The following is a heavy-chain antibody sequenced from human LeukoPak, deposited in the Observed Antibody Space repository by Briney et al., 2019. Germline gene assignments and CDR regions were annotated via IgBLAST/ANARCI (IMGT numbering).Heavy chain of an antibody. Sequence: GGSLRLSRAASGFTVSSNYMSWVRQAPGKGLEWVSIIYSGGSTYYADSVKGRFIISRDNSKNTLYLQMYSLRAEDTAVYYCARDGRALLSDWGQGTMVTVSS. J-gene: IGHJ3*01. CDR1: GFTVSSNY. CDR3: ARDGRALLSD. CDR2: IYSGGST. D-gene: IGHD2/OR15-2a*01. V-gene: IGHV3-66*01.